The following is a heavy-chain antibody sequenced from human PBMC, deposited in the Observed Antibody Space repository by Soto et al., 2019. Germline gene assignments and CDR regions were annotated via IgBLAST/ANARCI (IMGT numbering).Heavy chain of an antibody. J-gene: IGHJ6*01. CDR1: GRSMTSGDQY. CDR3: ARELPQRQGRNGAG. D-gene: IGHD1-1*01. CDR2: INHRGSL. V-gene: IGHV4-31*03. Sequence: TLSLTCTVTGRSMTSGDQYWTWIRHRPGEGLEWFGYINHRGSLYYNPSLKSRVSMSVDTSNNQFSLNLSSVTAADTAVYYCARELPQRQGRNGAGWGQGNTVTVS.